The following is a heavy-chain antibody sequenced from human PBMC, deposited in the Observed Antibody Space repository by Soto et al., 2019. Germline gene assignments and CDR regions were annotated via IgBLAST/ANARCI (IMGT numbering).Heavy chain of an antibody. J-gene: IGHJ3*02. Sequence: SETLSLTCTVSGGSISSGGYYWSWIRQHPGKGLEWIGYIYYSGSTYYNPSLKSRVTISVDTSKNQFSLKLSSVTAADTAVYYCARTRGSIEPFDIGGQGTMVTVSS. CDR2: IYYSGST. D-gene: IGHD2-2*01. CDR3: ARTRGSIEPFDI. CDR1: GGSISSGGYY. V-gene: IGHV4-31*03.